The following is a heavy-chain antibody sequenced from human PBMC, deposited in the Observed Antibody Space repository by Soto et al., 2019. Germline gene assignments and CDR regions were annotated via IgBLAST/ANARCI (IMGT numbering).Heavy chain of an antibody. D-gene: IGHD6-6*01. CDR3: AGCGSSTTYGYYYGMDV. CDR2: IVPMFATP. V-gene: IGHV1-69*01. Sequence: QVQLVQSGAEVKKPGSSVKVSCKASGGTFSNYAISWVRQAPGQGLEWMGGIVPMFATPNYAQKFQGRVTITADESTSTAYLEVRMRTSEDTAVYDCAGCGSSTTYGYYYGMDVWGQGTTVSVSS. J-gene: IGHJ6*02. CDR1: GGTFSNYA.